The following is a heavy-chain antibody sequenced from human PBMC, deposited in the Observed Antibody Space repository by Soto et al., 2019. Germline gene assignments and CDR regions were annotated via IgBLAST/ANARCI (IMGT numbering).Heavy chain of an antibody. CDR3: AKPDFTGYSSGGRAFDI. V-gene: IGHV3-23*01. J-gene: IGHJ3*02. Sequence: GGSLSLSCAASGFTFRSYAMSWVRQAPGKGLEWVSAISGSGGSTYYADSVKGRFTISRDNSKNTLYLQMNSLRAEDTAVYYCAKPDFTGYSSGGRAFDIWGQGTMVTVSS. CDR1: GFTFRSYA. D-gene: IGHD6-25*01. CDR2: ISGSGGST.